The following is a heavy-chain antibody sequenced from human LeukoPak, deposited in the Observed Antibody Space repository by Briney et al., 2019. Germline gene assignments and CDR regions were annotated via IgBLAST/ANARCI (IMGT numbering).Heavy chain of an antibody. V-gene: IGHV3-23*01. J-gene: IGHJ6*03. CDR3: AKLPNYYYYYYMDV. CDR2: ISVSGAGT. Sequence: TGGSLRLSCAASGFTFSSYAMGWVRQAPGKGLEWVSAISVSGAGTYYADSVKGRFTISRDNSKNTLYLQMNSLRAEDTAVYYCAKLPNYYYYYYMDVWGKGTTVTVSS. CDR1: GFTFSSYA.